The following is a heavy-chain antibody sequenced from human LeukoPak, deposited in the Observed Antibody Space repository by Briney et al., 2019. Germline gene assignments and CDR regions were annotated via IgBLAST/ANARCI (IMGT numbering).Heavy chain of an antibody. V-gene: IGHV3-15*01. D-gene: IGHD2-15*01. CDR1: GFTFSKAW. J-gene: IGHJ4*02. CDR3: TTEGYCSGGSCYSFDN. Sequence: PGGSLRLSCAASGFTFSKAWMTWVRQVPGKGLEWVARIKSKIDGGTTDYAAPMKGRITISRDDSKNTFFLQMNSPKTEDTAMYYCTTEGYCSGGSCYSFDNWGQGTLVTVSS. CDR2: IKSKIDGGTT.